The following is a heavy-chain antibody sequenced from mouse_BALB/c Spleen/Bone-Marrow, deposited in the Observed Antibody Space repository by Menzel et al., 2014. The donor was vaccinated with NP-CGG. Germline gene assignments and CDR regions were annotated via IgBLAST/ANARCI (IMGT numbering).Heavy chain of an antibody. CDR1: EFSLTSYG. CDR3: AQSITTVGALDV. CDR2: IWGDGST. V-gene: IGHV2-3*01. Sequence: VKLEESGPGLVAPSQSLSITCTVSEFSLTSYGVSWVRQPPGKGLEWLGVIWGDGSTNYHSALTSRLSISKDNSKSQVFLKLNSLQIDDTATYYCAQSITTVGALDVWGAGTTVTVSS. J-gene: IGHJ1*01. D-gene: IGHD1-1*01.